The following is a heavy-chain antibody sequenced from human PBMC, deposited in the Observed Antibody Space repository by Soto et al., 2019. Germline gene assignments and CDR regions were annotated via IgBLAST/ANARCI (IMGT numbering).Heavy chain of an antibody. CDR3: ARDQVFDY. J-gene: IGHJ4*02. CDR1: GGSISSGGYY. CDR2: INYSGST. Sequence: ILSLTCTVSGGSISSGGYYWSWIRQHPGKGLEWIGYINYSGSTYYNSSLKSRVTISVDTSKNQFSLKVSSVTAADTAVYYCARDQVFDYWGQGALVTVSS. V-gene: IGHV4-31*03.